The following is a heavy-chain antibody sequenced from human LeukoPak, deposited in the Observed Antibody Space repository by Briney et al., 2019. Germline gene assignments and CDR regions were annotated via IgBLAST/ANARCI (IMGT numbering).Heavy chain of an antibody. Sequence: SETLSLTCTVSGGSITSHYWSWIRQPPGKGLEWIGYIYYSGSTNYNPSLKSRVTISVDTSKNQFSLKLSSVTAADTAVYYCARGAASTNSAVGVKGYFDYWGQGTLVTVSS. CDR1: GGSITSHY. CDR3: ARGAASTNSAVGVKGYFDY. CDR2: IYYSGST. D-gene: IGHD1-26*01. J-gene: IGHJ4*02. V-gene: IGHV4-59*11.